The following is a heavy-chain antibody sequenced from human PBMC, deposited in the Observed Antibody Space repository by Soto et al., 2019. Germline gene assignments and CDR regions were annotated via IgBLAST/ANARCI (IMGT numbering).Heavy chain of an antibody. D-gene: IGHD3-22*01. CDR3: ARDRGYYYDSRGAFDI. CDR2: ISYDGSNK. J-gene: IGHJ3*02. CDR1: GFTFSSYA. V-gene: IGHV3-30-3*01. Sequence: PGVSLRLSCAASGFTFSSYAMHWVRQAPGKGLEWVAVISYDGSNKYYADSVKGRFTISRDNSKNTLYLQMNSLRAEDTAVYYCARDRGYYYDSRGAFDIWGQGTMVTVSS.